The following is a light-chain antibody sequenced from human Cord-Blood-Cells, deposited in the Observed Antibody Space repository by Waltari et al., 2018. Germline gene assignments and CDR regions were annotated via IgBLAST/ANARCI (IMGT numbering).Light chain of an antibody. Sequence: QSALTQPPSASGSPGQSVTISCTGTSSAVGGYNSASWYQQHPGKAPKLMIYEVSKRPSGVPDRFSGSKSGNTASLTVSGLQAEDEADYYCSSYAGSNRVFGGGTKLTVL. CDR2: EVS. CDR1: SSAVGGYNS. V-gene: IGLV2-8*01. CDR3: SSYAGSNRV. J-gene: IGLJ3*02.